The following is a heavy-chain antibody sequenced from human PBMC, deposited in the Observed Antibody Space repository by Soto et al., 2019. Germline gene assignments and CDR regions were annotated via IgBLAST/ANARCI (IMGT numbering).Heavy chain of an antibody. V-gene: IGHV3-64D*08. CDR2: ISSNGGRT. D-gene: IGHD2-21*02. CDR3: ARDRGYCGGDCYYYYYGMDV. Sequence: GGSLRLSCSASGFTFSSYAMHWVRQAPGKGLEYVSAISSNGGRTYYADSVKGRFTISRDNSKNTLYLQMSSLRAEDTAVYYCARDRGYCGGDCYYYYYGMDVWGQGTTVTVSS. CDR1: GFTFSSYA. J-gene: IGHJ6*02.